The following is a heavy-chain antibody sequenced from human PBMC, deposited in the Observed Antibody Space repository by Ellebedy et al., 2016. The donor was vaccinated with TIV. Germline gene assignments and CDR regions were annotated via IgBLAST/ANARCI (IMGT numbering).Heavy chain of an antibody. CDR2: INHSGST. V-gene: IGHV4-34*01. CDR3: ARGGDGYNLDFDY. Sequence: GSLRLSXAVYGGSFSGYYWSWIRQPPGKGLEWIGEINHSGSTNYNPSLKSRVTISVDTSKNQFSLKLTSVTAADTAVYYCARGGDGYNLDFDYWGQGTLVTVSS. D-gene: IGHD5-24*01. CDR1: GGSFSGYY. J-gene: IGHJ4*02.